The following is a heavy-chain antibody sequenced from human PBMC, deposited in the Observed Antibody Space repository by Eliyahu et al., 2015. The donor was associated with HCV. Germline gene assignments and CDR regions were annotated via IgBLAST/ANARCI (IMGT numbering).Heavy chain of an antibody. D-gene: IGHD6-13*01. CDR2: ISSSGSTI. V-gene: IGHV3-48*03. J-gene: IGHJ6*02. Sequence: EVQLVESGGGLVQPGGSLXXXCXXSGXXXSXYEMNWVRQAPGKGLEWVSYISSSGSTIYYADSVKGRFTISRDNAKNSLYLQMNSLRAEDTAVYYCARVQVQQSYYYGMDVWGQGTTVTVSS. CDR3: ARVQVQQSYYYGMDV. CDR1: GXXXSXYE.